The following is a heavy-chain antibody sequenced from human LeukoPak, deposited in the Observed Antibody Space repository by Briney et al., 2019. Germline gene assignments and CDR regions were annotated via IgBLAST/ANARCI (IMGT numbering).Heavy chain of an antibody. CDR2: IIPILGIA. D-gene: IGHD3-3*01. Sequence: ASVKVSCKASGYTFTSYDINWVRQAPGQGLEWMGRIIPILGIANYAQKFQGRVTITADKSTSTAYMELSSLRSEDTAVYYCARDSQIFGVVIPYYYYGMDVWGQGTTVTVSS. V-gene: IGHV1-69*04. CDR1: GYTFTSYD. J-gene: IGHJ6*02. CDR3: ARDSQIFGVVIPYYYYGMDV.